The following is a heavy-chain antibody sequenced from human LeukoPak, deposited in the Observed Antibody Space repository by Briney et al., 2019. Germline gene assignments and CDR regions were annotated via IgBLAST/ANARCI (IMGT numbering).Heavy chain of an antibody. J-gene: IGHJ4*02. CDR1: EFTVSSNY. CDR2: IYSGGST. Sequence: SGGSLRLSCAASEFTVSSNYMSWVRQAAGKGLEWVSVIYSGGSTYYADSVKGRFTISRDNSKNTLYLQMNSLRAEDTAVYYCASGDYYYDSSGYSDSYYFDYWGQGTLVTVSS. D-gene: IGHD3-22*01. V-gene: IGHV3-66*01. CDR3: ASGDYYYDSSGYSDSYYFDY.